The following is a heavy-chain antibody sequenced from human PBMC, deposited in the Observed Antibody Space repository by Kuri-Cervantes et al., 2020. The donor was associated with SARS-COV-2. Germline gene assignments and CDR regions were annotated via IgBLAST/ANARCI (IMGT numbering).Heavy chain of an antibody. CDR3: ARGGDYSYWFDP. V-gene: IGHV4-34*01. D-gene: IGHD4-17*01. CDR2: INHSEST. CDR1: GGSFSGYH. Sequence: GSLRLSCAVYGGSFSGYHWSWIRQPPGKGLEWIGEINHSESTNYNPSLKSRVTISVDTSKNQFSLKLSSVTAADTAVYYCARGGDYSYWFDPWGQGTLVTVSS. J-gene: IGHJ5*02.